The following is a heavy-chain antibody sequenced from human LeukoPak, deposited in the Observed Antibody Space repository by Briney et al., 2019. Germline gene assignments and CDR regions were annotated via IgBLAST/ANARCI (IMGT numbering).Heavy chain of an antibody. CDR3: ARDRVVTAAPGPYYFDY. CDR2: IKQDGSEK. D-gene: IGHD2-21*02. Sequence: PGGSLRLSCAASGFTFISYWMSWVRQAPGKGLEWVASIKQDGSEKYYVDSVKGRFTISRDNAKNSLYLQMNSLRAEDTAVYYCARDRVVTAAPGPYYFDYWGQGTLVTVSS. V-gene: IGHV3-7*01. J-gene: IGHJ4*02. CDR1: GFTFISYW.